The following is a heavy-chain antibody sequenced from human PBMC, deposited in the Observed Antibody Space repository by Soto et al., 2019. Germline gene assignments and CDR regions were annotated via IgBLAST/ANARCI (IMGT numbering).Heavy chain of an antibody. CDR2: ISTSGHV. D-gene: IGHD3-3*01. Sequence: PSETLSLTCSVSGGSLIKYYWSWSRQPAGKGLEWIGRISTSGHVVSKVSLRSRLTMSVDMSNNHFSLKLTSVTAADTAVYYCARDNNDFWSLYPLAFDYWGQGALVTVSS. V-gene: IGHV4-4*07. CDR1: GGSLIKYY. CDR3: ARDNNDFWSLYPLAFDY. J-gene: IGHJ4*02.